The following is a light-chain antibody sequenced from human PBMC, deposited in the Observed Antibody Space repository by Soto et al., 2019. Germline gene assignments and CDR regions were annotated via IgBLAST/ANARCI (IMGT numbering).Light chain of an antibody. CDR1: QSVSSY. J-gene: IGKJ5*01. CDR2: DAS. CDR3: QQYRMSPNT. V-gene: IGKV3-11*01. Sequence: EIVLTQSPATPSLSPGARAPLSCRASQSVSSYLAWYQQKPGQAPRLLIYDASNRATGIPARFSGSGSGTDFTLTISSLEPEDFAVYYCQQYRMSPNTFGQGTRLEIK.